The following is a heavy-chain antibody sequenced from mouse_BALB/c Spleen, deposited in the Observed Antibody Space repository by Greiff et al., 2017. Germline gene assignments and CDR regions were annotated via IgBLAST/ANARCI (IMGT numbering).Heavy chain of an antibody. CDR1: GFTFTDYY. D-gene: IGHD3-1*01. CDR2: IRNKANGYTT. CDR3: ARDISARATSDYYAMDY. Sequence: EVKLMESGGGLVQPGGSLRLSCATSGFTFTDYYMSWVRQPPGKALEWLGFIRNKANGYTTEYSASVKGRFTISRDNSQSILYLQMNTLRAEDSATYYCARDISARATSDYYAMDYWGQGTSVTVSS. J-gene: IGHJ4*01. V-gene: IGHV7-3*02.